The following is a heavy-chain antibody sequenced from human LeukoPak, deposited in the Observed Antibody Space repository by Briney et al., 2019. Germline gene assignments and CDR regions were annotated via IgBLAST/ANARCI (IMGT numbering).Heavy chain of an antibody. Sequence: SVKVSCKASGGTFISYAISWVRQAPGQGLEWMGRIIPIFGTANYAQKFQGRVTITTDESTSTAYMELSSLRSEDTAVYYCARVKHPRAWELHPAHNWFDPWGQGTLVTVSS. V-gene: IGHV1-69*05. CDR2: IIPIFGTA. CDR3: ARVKHPRAWELHPAHNWFDP. CDR1: GGTFISYA. J-gene: IGHJ5*02. D-gene: IGHD1-26*01.